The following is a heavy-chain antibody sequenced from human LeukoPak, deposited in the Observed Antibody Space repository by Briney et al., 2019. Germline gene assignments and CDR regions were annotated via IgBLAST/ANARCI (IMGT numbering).Heavy chain of an antibody. CDR3: ARGRYSGSYLLDY. V-gene: IGHV3-7*01. D-gene: IGHD1-26*01. J-gene: IGHJ4*02. CDR1: GFTFSNYW. Sequence: GGSLRLSCVASGFTFSNYWMSWVRQAPGKGLEWVANIKQDGSEKYYVDSVKGRFTISRDNAKNSLYLQMNSLRAEDTALYYCARGRYSGSYLLDYWGQGTLVTVSS. CDR2: IKQDGSEK.